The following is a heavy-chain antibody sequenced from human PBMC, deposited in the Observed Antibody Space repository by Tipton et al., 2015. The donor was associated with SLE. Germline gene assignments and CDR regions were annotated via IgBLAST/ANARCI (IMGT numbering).Heavy chain of an antibody. CDR2: IDCSGRT. Sequence: TLSLTCTVSGGSITSSGFYWGWFRQPPGKGLEWIGSIDCSGRTYYTPSPKSQVTISVDTPKNQFSLKLSSVTAADTAFYYCARRTSGYAPDYWGQGTLVTVSS. V-gene: IGHV4-39*07. J-gene: IGHJ4*02. CDR3: ARRTSGYAPDY. CDR1: GGSITSSGFY. D-gene: IGHD5-12*01.